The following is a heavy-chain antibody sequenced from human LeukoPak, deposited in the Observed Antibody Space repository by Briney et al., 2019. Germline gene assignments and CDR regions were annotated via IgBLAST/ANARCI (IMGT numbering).Heavy chain of an antibody. Sequence: GGSLRPSCAASGFTFSSYGMHWVRQAPGKGLEWVAVIWYDGSNKNYADSVKGRFTISRDNSKNTLYLQMNSLRAEDTAVYYCARDQRLRLGELSFPDYWGQGTLVTVSS. D-gene: IGHD3-16*02. CDR1: GFTFSSYG. V-gene: IGHV3-33*01. J-gene: IGHJ4*02. CDR2: IWYDGSNK. CDR3: ARDQRLRLGELSFPDY.